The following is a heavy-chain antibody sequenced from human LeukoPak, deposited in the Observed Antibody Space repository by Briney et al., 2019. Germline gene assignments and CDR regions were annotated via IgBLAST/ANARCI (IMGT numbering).Heavy chain of an antibody. CDR2: ISNSGTT. Sequence: PSETLSLTCTVSGDSVTSGGYLWTWIRQRPGKGLDWIGYISNSGTTSYNPSLRSRVSISVDTSNNQFSLRLSSVTAADTAVYYCARDVVVTSSPDAFDIWGQGTMVTVSS. J-gene: IGHJ3*02. CDR1: GDSVTSGGYL. V-gene: IGHV4-31*03. CDR3: ARDVVVTSSPDAFDI. D-gene: IGHD2-21*02.